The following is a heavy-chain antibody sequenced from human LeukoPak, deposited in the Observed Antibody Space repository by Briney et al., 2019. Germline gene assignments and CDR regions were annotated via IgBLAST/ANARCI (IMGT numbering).Heavy chain of an antibody. J-gene: IGHJ3*02. CDR2: IWYDGSNK. Sequence: GGSLRFSCAASGLTFRSYGMHWVRQAPGKGLEWVAVIWYDGSNKHYADSVKGRFTISRVNSKNTLYLQMNSLRAEDTAVYYCVGVVIMDDAFDIWGQGTMVTVSS. CDR1: GLTFRSYG. D-gene: IGHD3-3*01. V-gene: IGHV3-33*01. CDR3: VGVVIMDDAFDI.